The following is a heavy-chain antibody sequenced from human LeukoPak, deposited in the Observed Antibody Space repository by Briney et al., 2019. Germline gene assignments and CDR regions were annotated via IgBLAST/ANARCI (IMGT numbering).Heavy chain of an antibody. Sequence: PGGSLRLSCAGFGFTFRSYEMNWVRQAPGKGLEWVAFIRYDGTNTYYADSVKGRFTISRDNSKNTLYLQMNSLRAEDTAVYYCAAGYCTTAVCYKGFDYWGQGTLVTVSS. CDR2: IRYDGTNT. J-gene: IGHJ4*02. V-gene: IGHV3-30*02. CDR3: AAGYCTTAVCYKGFDY. D-gene: IGHD2-8*01. CDR1: GFTFRSYE.